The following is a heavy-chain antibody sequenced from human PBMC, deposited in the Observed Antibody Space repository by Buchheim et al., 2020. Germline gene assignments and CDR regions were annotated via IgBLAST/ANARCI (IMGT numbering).Heavy chain of an antibody. D-gene: IGHD1-26*01. V-gene: IGHV3-33*01. CDR3: ARDPQGGYFDY. CDR1: RYTFSSHG. CDR2: IWADGVTK. J-gene: IGHJ4*02. Sequence: QVQLVQYGGGVVQPGRSLRLSCEASRYTFSSHGMQWVRQAPGKGLEWVAVIWADGVTKYYADSVKGRFTISRDISKSTLFLEMNILRGEDTAVYYCARDPQGGYFDYWGQG.